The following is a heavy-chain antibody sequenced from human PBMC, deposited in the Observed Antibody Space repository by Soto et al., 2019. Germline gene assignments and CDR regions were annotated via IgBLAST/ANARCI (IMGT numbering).Heavy chain of an antibody. CDR3: ARVRVASGWYNSPDY. CDR1: GYTFTDHN. CDR2: INPNSGGT. Sequence: QVQLVQSGAEVKKPGASVTVSCKASGYTFTDHNMHWVRQAPGQGLEWMGWINPNSGGTDFAQKLQGRVTMTRDTSINTAYMELSRLRSDDTAMYYCARVRVASGWYNSPDYWGQGTLVTVSS. V-gene: IGHV1-2*02. J-gene: IGHJ4*02. D-gene: IGHD6-19*01.